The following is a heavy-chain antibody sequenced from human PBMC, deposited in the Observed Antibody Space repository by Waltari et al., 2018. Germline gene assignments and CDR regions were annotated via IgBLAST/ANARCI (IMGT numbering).Heavy chain of an antibody. CDR2: IKQVGSEN. Sequence: EVQLVESGGGMVQPGGFLRLSCAASGFTFSSYWMSWVRQAPGNWRERVTSIKQVGSENYNVDSVNSRFTNSRVNTTIAPYLQLNSLRAEDTAVSYCAGAAKAGSSEPAAFDIWGQGTMVTVSS. V-gene: IGHV3-7*03. CDR1: GFTFSSYW. J-gene: IGHJ3*02. D-gene: IGHD6-6*01. CDR3: AGAAKAGSSEPAAFDI.